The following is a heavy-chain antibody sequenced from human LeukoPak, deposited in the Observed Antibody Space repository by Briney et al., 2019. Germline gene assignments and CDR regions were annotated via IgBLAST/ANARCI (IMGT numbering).Heavy chain of an antibody. D-gene: IGHD6-19*01. Sequence: SETLSLTCTVSGGSISSYYWSWIRQPPGKGLEWIGYIYYSGSTNYSPSLKSRVTISVDTSKNQFSLKLSSVTAADTAVYYCARREYSSGWLDYWGQGTLVTVSS. J-gene: IGHJ4*02. CDR1: GGSISSYY. CDR2: IYYSGST. V-gene: IGHV4-59*01. CDR3: ARREYSSGWLDY.